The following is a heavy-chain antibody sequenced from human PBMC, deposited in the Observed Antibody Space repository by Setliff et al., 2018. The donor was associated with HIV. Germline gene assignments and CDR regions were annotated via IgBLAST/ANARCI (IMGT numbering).Heavy chain of an antibody. CDR3: ARNSDTAGYFLY. Sequence: ASVKVSCKASGGTFTSYAIHWVRQAPGQGLEWMGEIIPIVGVTNYAQKFQVRVTITADKSTSTAYMDLHSLTSEDTAVYYCARNSDTAGYFLYWGQGAPVTVSS. J-gene: IGHJ1*01. V-gene: IGHV1-69*10. CDR1: GGTFTSYA. D-gene: IGHD6-13*01. CDR2: IIPIVGVT.